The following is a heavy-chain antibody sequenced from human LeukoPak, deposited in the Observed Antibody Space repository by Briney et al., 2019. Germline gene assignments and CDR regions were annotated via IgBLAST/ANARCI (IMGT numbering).Heavy chain of an antibody. CDR2: IKQDGREK. V-gene: IGHV3-7*01. Sequence: GGSQRLSCAASGFTFSTYWMSWVRQAPGKGLEWVGNIKQDGREKYYVESVKGRFTISRDNAKNSLYLQMNSLTTKDTAVYYCARENLYGSGTSFDYWGQGTLVSVSS. J-gene: IGHJ4*02. CDR1: GFTFSTYW. CDR3: ARENLYGSGTSFDY. D-gene: IGHD3-10*01.